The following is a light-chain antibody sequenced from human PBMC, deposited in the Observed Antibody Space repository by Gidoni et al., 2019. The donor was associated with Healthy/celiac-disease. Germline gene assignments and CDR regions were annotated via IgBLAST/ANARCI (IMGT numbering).Light chain of an antibody. CDR1: QSVLYSSNNKNY. CDR2: WSS. V-gene: IGKV4-1*01. CDR3: QQYYSTPLT. Sequence: DIVLTQSPDSLAVSLGERATINCKSSQSVLYSSNNKNYLAWYQQKPGQPPTLLIYWSSTRESGVPDRFSGSGSGTDFTLTISSLQAEDVAVYYCQQYYSTPLTFGGXTKVEIK. J-gene: IGKJ4*01.